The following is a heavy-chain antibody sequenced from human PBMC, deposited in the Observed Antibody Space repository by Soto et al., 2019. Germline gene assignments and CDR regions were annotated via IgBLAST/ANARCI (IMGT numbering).Heavy chain of an antibody. CDR3: ARDPTVDIVGATLLPYYFDY. J-gene: IGHJ4*02. CDR2: ISYDGSNK. Sequence: GGSLRLSCAASGFTFSSYAMHWVRQAPGKGLEWVAVISYDGSNKYYADSVKGRFTISRDNSKNTLYLQMNSLRAEDTAVYYCARDPTVDIVGATLLPYYFDYWGQGTLVTVPS. V-gene: IGHV3-30-3*01. D-gene: IGHD1-26*01. CDR1: GFTFSSYA.